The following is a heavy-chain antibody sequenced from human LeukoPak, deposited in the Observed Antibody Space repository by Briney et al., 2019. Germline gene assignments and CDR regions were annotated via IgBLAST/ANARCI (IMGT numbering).Heavy chain of an antibody. J-gene: IGHJ3*02. CDR3: ARVSRGERKTTKAFDI. CDR1: GGSFSGYY. Sequence: PSEALSLTCAVYGGSFSGYYWSWIRQPPGKGLEWIGEINHSGSTNYNPSLKSRVTISVDTSKNQFSLKLSSVTAADTAVYYCARVSRGERKTTKAFDIWGQGTMVTVSS. CDR2: INHSGST. V-gene: IGHV4-34*01. D-gene: IGHD4-17*01.